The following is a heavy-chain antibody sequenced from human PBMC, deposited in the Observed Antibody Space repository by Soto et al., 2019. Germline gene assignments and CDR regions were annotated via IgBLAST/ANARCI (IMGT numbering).Heavy chain of an antibody. J-gene: IGHJ4*02. V-gene: IGHV1-69*02. CDR3: ARGYSSSWYPPFDY. D-gene: IGHD6-13*01. CDR2: IIPILGIA. CDR1: GGTISSYT. Sequence: QVQLVQSGAEVKKPGSSVKVSCKASGGTISSYTISWVRQAPGQGLEWMGRIIPILGIANYAQKFQGRVTITADKSTSTAYMELSSLRSEDTAVYYCARGYSSSWYPPFDYWGQGTLVTVSS.